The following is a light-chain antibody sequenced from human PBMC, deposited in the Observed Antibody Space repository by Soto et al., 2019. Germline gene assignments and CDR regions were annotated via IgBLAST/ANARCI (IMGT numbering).Light chain of an antibody. CDR3: QSYDSSGQV. CDR1: SGSIASNY. J-gene: IGLJ2*01. CDR2: EDN. V-gene: IGLV6-57*04. Sequence: NFMLTQPHSVSESPGKTVTVSCTRSSGSIASNYVQWYQQRPGSAPTTVIYEDNQRPSGVPDRFSGSIDSSSNSASLTISGLKAEDEADYYCQSYDSSGQVFGGGTKVTVL.